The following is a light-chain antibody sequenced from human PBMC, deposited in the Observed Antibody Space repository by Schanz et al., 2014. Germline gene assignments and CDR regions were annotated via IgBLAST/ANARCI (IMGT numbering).Light chain of an antibody. CDR2: DVN. J-gene: IGLJ2*01. CDR1: SSDVGGYDY. V-gene: IGLV2-14*01. Sequence: QSALIQPPSVSGSPGQSVTISCTGTSSDVGGYDYVSWYQQHPGRAPKLVISDVNNRPSGVSNRFSGSKSGNTASLTISGLQAEDEADYYCCLYAGNSLVFGGGTKLTVL. CDR3: CLYAGNSLV.